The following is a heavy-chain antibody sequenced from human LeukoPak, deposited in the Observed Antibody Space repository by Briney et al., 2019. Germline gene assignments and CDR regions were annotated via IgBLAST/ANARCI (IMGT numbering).Heavy chain of an antibody. CDR2: IYSDAAT. D-gene: IGHD3-3*01. J-gene: IGHJ6*02. Sequence: GGSLRLSCAASGFTFSSYTMSWVRQAPGKGLECVSVIYSDAATYYADSVKGRFIISRDNSKNTLYLQMNSLRAEDTAVYYCARGRSGVVIFRVDHGMDVWGQGTTVTVSS. CDR3: ARGRSGVVIFRVDHGMDV. V-gene: IGHV3-53*01. CDR1: GFTFSSYT.